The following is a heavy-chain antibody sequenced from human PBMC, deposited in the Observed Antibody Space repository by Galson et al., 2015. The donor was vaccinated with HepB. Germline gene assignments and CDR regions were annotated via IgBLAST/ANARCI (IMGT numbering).Heavy chain of an antibody. D-gene: IGHD3-22*01. V-gene: IGHV5-51*01. CDR3: ARNYYDSSGLRVAFDI. Sequence: QSGAEVKKPGESLKIFCKGSGYSFTSYWIGWVRQMPGKGLEWMGIIYPGDSDTRYSPSFQGQVTISAGKSISTAYLQWSSLKASDTAMYYCARNYYDSSGLRVAFDIWGQGTMVTVSS. CDR1: GYSFTSYW. J-gene: IGHJ3*02. CDR2: IYPGDSDT.